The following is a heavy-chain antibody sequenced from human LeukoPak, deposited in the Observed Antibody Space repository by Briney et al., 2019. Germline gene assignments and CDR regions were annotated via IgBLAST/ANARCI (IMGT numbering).Heavy chain of an antibody. V-gene: IGHV3-74*01. D-gene: IGHD3-10*01. CDR1: GFTFSSYW. CDR2: ISGDGSST. CDR3: ARPYGSGSLSY. Sequence: GGSLRLSCAASGFTFSSYWMHWVRQAPGKGLVGVSRISGDGSSTNYADSVKGRFTISRANAKNTQDLQMDSLRAEDTAVYYWARPYGSGSLSYWGQGTLVTVSS. J-gene: IGHJ4*02.